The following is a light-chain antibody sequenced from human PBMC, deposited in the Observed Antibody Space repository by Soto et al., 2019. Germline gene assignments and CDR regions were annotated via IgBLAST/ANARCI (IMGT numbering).Light chain of an antibody. CDR1: QSISSY. V-gene: IGKV1-5*01. CDR2: DAS. J-gene: IGKJ1*01. Sequence: DIQMTQSPSSLSASVGDRVTIPCRASQSISSYLNWYQQKPGKAPKLLIYDASSLESGVPSRFNGSGSGTEFTLTISSLQPDDFATYCCQQYSAYWTFGQGTKV. CDR3: QQYSAYWT.